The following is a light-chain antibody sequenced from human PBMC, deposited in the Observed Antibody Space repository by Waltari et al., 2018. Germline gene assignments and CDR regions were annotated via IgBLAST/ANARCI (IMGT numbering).Light chain of an antibody. Sequence: QSALTQPASVSGSPGQSITISCTGTRSDVGGYNYVSWYQQHPDKVPKLIIFEVSHRPSGVFDRFSGSKSGNTASLTISGLQTEDEANYYCSSYTASSTRVFGGGTTLTVL. V-gene: IGLV2-14*01. CDR2: EVS. CDR3: SSYTASSTRV. CDR1: RSDVGGYNY. J-gene: IGLJ3*02.